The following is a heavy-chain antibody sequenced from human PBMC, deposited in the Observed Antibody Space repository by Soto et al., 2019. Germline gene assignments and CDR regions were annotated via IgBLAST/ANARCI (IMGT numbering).Heavy chain of an antibody. CDR3: ARPYLDYDSSGYREYYYYYGMDV. CDR2: IYPGDSDT. V-gene: IGHV5-51*01. D-gene: IGHD3-22*01. J-gene: IGHJ6*01. CDR1: GYSFTSYW. Sequence: PGESLKISCKGSGYSFTSYWIGWVRQMPGKGLEWMGIIYPGDSDTRYSPSFQGQVTISADKSISTAYLQWSSLKASDTAMYYCARPYLDYDSSGYREYYYYYGMDVWGQGTTVTVSS.